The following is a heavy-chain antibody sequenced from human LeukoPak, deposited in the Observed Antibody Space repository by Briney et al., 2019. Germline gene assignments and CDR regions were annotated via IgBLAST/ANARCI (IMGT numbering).Heavy chain of an antibody. D-gene: IGHD3-10*01. CDR2: IKQDGSDK. J-gene: IGHJ3*02. V-gene: IGHV3-7*01. Sequence: GGSLRLSCAASGFTLSSNWMSWVRQAPGKGLEGVANIKQDGSDKYYVGSVKGRFTISRDNAKNSLYLQMNSLRAEDTAVYFCARERRGGDAFDMWGQGTVVTVSS. CDR1: GFTLSSNW. CDR3: ARERRGGDAFDM.